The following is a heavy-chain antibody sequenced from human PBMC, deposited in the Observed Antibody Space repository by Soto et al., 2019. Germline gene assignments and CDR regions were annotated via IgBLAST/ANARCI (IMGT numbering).Heavy chain of an antibody. Sequence: GTLSLTFTVSGGSITSHHYYWGWIRQPPGKGLEWIATIYSGGNTYYNRSLKSRVIIFVDTSKNQFSLRLSSVTAADTAIYYCVRGPSSTWIGSGGQGTLVTVFS. J-gene: IGHJ4*02. CDR2: IYSGGNT. D-gene: IGHD6-13*01. CDR3: VRGPSSTWIGS. V-gene: IGHV4-39*01. CDR1: GGSITSHHYY.